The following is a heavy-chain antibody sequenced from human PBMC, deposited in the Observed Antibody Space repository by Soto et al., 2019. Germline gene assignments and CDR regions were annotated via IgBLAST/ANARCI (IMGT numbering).Heavy chain of an antibody. CDR2: IYSDGTT. CDR1: GFTVSTNY. J-gene: IGHJ6*02. V-gene: IGHV3-53*01. D-gene: IGHD3-10*01. Sequence: PGGSLRLSCAASGFTVSTNYMSWVRQAPGKGLEWVSLIYSDGTTYYADSVKGRFTISRDNSKNMLYLQMNSLRAEDTAVYYCARDRSGSSGYYGMDVWGQGPTVTVSS. CDR3: ARDRSGSSGYYGMDV.